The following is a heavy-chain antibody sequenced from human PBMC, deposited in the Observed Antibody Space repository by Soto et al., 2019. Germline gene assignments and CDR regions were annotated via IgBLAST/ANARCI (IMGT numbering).Heavy chain of an antibody. Sequence: PQKDWWRVAGGSFADHVGGCVLKKNRKGLEWMGIIYPGDSDTRYSPSFQGQVTISADKSISTAYLQWSSLKASDTAMYYCARLQYDLWSGYPSYGMDVWGQGTPVTVS. J-gene: IGHJ6*02. D-gene: IGHD3-3*01. CDR2: IYPGDSDT. CDR3: ARLQYDLWSGYPSYGMDV. CDR1: GGSFADHV. V-gene: IGHV5-51*01.